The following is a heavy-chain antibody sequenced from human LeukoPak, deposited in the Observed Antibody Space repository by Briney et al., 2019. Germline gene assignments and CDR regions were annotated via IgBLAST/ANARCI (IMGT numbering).Heavy chain of an antibody. CDR1: GFTFSSYA. J-gene: IGHJ4*02. D-gene: IGHD6-19*01. V-gene: IGHV3-30*04. CDR3: ARVDDSSGWYYFDY. Sequence: QPGGSLRLSCAASGFTFSSYAMHWVRQAPGKGLEWVAVISYDGSNKYYAESVKDRFTISRDNSKNTLYLQMNSLRAEDTAVYYCARVDDSSGWYYFDYWGQGTLVTVSS. CDR2: ISYDGSNK.